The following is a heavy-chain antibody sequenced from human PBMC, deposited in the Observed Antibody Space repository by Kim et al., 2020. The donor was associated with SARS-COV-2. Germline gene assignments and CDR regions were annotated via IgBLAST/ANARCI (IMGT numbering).Heavy chain of an antibody. CDR1: GYLFTSYA. V-gene: IGHV7-4-1*02. D-gene: IGHD2-8*01. CDR3: SRDMVDAFTTTGN. CDR2: INTNTVNP. J-gene: IGHJ4*02. Sequence: ASVKVSCKASGYLFTSYAMNWVRQAPGQGLEWIGWINTNTVNPTYVQGFTGRFVFSLDSSVSTAYLHISSLKAEDTAVYYCSRDMVDAFTTTGNWGQGTL.